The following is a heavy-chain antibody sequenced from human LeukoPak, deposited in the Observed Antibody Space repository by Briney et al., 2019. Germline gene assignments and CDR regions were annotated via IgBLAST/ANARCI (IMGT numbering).Heavy chain of an antibody. V-gene: IGHV1-69*01. Sequence: SVKVSCKASGGTFSSHAIAWVRQAPGQGPEWMGGIVPISGLADYAQKFQGRVTITADESTSTAYMELRSLTSDDTAVYYCARGLQYQLFKALRYYYMDVWGEGTTVTVSS. CDR2: IVPISGLA. CDR1: GGTFSSHA. J-gene: IGHJ6*03. D-gene: IGHD2-2*01. CDR3: ARGLQYQLFKALRYYYMDV.